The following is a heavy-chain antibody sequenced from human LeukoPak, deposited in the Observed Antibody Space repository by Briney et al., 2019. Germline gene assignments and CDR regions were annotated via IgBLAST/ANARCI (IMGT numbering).Heavy chain of an antibody. V-gene: IGHV3-23*01. Sequence: PGGSLRLSCAASGFTFSSYAMSWVRQAPGKGLEWVSAISGSGGSTYYADSVKGRFTISRDNAKNSLYLQMNSLRAEDTAVYYCAKDKRITMIVGPDYWGQGTLVTVSS. CDR3: AKDKRITMIVGPDY. CDR1: GFTFSSYA. J-gene: IGHJ4*02. D-gene: IGHD3-22*01. CDR2: ISGSGGST.